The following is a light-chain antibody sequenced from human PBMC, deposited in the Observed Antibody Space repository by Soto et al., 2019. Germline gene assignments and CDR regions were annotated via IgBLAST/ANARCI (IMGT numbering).Light chain of an antibody. Sequence: EIVLAQSPGTLSLSPGERATLSCRASQSVSSDYAAWYQQKPGQTPKVLISRASTRDTGITDRFSGSGSGTDFTLTISRLEPEDFAVYYCQQYGSPPLTFGGGTKVEI. CDR2: RAS. CDR3: QQYGSPPLT. V-gene: IGKV3-20*01. CDR1: QSVSSDY. J-gene: IGKJ4*01.